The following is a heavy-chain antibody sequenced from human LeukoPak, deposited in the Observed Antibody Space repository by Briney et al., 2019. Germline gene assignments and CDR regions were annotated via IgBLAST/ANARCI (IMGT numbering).Heavy chain of an antibody. CDR1: GGSISSYY. CDR2: IYTSGST. V-gene: IGHV4-4*07. J-gene: IGHJ6*03. Sequence: SETLSLTCTVSGGSISSYYWSWIRQPAGKGLEWIGRIYTSGSTNYNPSLKSRVTMSVDTSKNQFSLKLSSVTAADTAVYYCARGGTYGSGSYLHYYYYYYMDVWGKGTTVTVSS. D-gene: IGHD3-10*01. CDR3: ARGGTYGSGSYLHYYYYYYMDV.